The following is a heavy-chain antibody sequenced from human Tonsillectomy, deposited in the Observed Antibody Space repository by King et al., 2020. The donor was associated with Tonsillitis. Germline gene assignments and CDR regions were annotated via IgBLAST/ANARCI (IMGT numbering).Heavy chain of an antibody. J-gene: IGHJ5*02. V-gene: IGHV1-46*01. CDR1: GYTFTSYS. Sequence: HVQLVQSGAEVKKPGASVKISCKASGYTFTSYSIHWVRQAPGQGLEWMGIINPSGGDTTYAQTFQGRVAMTRDTSTNTVYMELSSLRSEDTAVYYCARMIVVIIGPNWFEQWGQGTLVTVSS. CDR2: INPSGGDT. D-gene: IGHD3-22*01. CDR3: ARMIVVIIGPNWFEQ.